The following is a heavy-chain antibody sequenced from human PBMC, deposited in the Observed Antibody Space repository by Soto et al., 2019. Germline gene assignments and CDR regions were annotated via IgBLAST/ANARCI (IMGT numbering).Heavy chain of an antibody. CDR1: GFTFSSYW. Sequence: PGGSLRLSCAASGFTFSSYWMSWVRQAPGKGLEWVANIKQDGSEKYYVDSVKVRFTISRDNAKNSLYLQMNSLRAEDTAVYYCARVRFWSGPNWFDPWGQGTLVTVSS. D-gene: IGHD3-3*01. J-gene: IGHJ5*02. V-gene: IGHV3-7*03. CDR3: ARVRFWSGPNWFDP. CDR2: IKQDGSEK.